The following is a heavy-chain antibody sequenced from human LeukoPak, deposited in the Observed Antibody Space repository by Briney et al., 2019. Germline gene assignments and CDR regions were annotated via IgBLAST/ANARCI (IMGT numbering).Heavy chain of an antibody. Sequence: GGSLRLSCAASGFIFSSYAMSWVRQAPGKGLEWVSAISGSGGSTYYADSVKGRFTISRDNSKNTLYLQMNSLRAEDTAVYYCTKLGHDSSGYYEGYFDYWGQGTLVTVSS. CDR3: TKLGHDSSGYYEGYFDY. CDR1: GFIFSSYA. D-gene: IGHD3-22*01. CDR2: ISGSGGST. V-gene: IGHV3-23*01. J-gene: IGHJ4*02.